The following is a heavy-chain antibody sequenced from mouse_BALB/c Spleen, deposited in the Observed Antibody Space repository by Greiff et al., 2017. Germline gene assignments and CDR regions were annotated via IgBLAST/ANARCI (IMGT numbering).Heavy chain of an antibody. J-gene: IGHJ1*01. CDR1: GFTFSSFG. V-gene: IGHV5-17*02. CDR3: ARSTGWYFDV. Sequence: EVKLQESGGGLVQPGGSRKLSCAASGFTFSSFGMHWVRQAPEKGLEWVAYISSGSSTIYYADTVKGRFTISRDNPKNTLFLQMTSLRSEDTAMYYCARSTGWYFDVWGAGTTVTVSS. CDR2: ISSGSSTI.